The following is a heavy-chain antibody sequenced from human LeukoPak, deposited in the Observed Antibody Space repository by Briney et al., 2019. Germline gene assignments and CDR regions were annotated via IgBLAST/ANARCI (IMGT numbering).Heavy chain of an antibody. CDR2: IYSGGST. D-gene: IGHD3-22*01. CDR3: ARAQSGYYYTS. V-gene: IGHV3-66*01. CDR1: GFTFSTYW. J-gene: IGHJ5*02. Sequence: GGSLRLSCAASGFTFSTYWMHWVRQAPGKGLEWVSVIYSGGSTYYADSVKGRFTISRDNAKNTLYLQMNSLRAEDTAVYYCARAQSGYYYTSWGQGTLVTVSS.